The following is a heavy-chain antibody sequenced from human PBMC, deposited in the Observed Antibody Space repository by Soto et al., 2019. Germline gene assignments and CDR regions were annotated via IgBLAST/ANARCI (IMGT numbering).Heavy chain of an antibody. D-gene: IGHD3-9*01. Sequence: EVQLLESGGGLVQPGGSLRLSCAVSGFTFTTYAMNWVRQAPGKGLEWVSAISGSGYNTYYTDSVRGRVTVSRDNSKNTFYLQINSLRVEDTAVYYCATSIFDDTGYYNDYFDFWGQGTLVTVSS. CDR3: ATSIFDDTGYYNDYFDF. V-gene: IGHV3-23*01. CDR2: ISGSGYNT. CDR1: GFTFTTYA. J-gene: IGHJ4*02.